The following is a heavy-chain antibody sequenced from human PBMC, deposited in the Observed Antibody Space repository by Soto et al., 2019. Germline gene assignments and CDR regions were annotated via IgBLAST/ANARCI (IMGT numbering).Heavy chain of an antibody. Sequence: QVQLQQWGAGLLKPSETLSLTCAVYGGSFSGYYWSWIRQPPGKGLEWIGEINHSGSTNYNPSLKSRVTISVDTSKNQFSLKLSSVTAADTAVYYCARGAGRYFDWLHTRHGFDPWGQGTLVTVSS. V-gene: IGHV4-34*01. CDR1: GGSFSGYY. D-gene: IGHD3-9*01. CDR3: ARGAGRYFDWLHTRHGFDP. J-gene: IGHJ5*02. CDR2: INHSGST.